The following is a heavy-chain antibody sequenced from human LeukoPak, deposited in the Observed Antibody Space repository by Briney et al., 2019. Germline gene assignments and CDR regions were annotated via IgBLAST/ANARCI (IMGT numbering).Heavy chain of an antibody. CDR2: ISGSGGST. CDR1: RFTFSSYA. V-gene: IGHV3-23*01. D-gene: IGHD3-22*01. CDR3: AKPRLKSGYYLFDY. Sequence: GGSLRLSCAASRFTFSSYAMSWVRQAPGKGLEWVSAISGSGGSTYYADSVKGRFTISRDNSKNTLYLQMNSLRAEDTAVYYCAKPRLKSGYYLFDYWGQGTLATVSS. J-gene: IGHJ4*02.